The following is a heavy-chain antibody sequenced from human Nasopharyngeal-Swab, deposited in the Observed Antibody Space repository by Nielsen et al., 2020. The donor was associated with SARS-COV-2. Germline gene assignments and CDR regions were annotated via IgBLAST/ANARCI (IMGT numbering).Heavy chain of an antibody. CDR3: ARAVGQQWLVRRNYFDY. D-gene: IGHD6-19*01. CDR2: ISAYNGNT. CDR1: GYTFTSYG. Sequence: ASVKVSCKASGYTFTSYGISWVRQAPGQGLEWMGWISAYNGNTNYAQKLQGRVTMTTDTSTSTAHMELRSLRSDDTAVYYCARAVGQQWLVRRNYFDYWGQGTLVTVSS. J-gene: IGHJ4*02. V-gene: IGHV1-18*01.